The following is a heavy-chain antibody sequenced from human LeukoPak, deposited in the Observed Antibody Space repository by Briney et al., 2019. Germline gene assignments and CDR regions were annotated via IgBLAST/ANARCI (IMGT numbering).Heavy chain of an antibody. D-gene: IGHD3-16*01. J-gene: IGHJ4*02. CDR3: VRGGGAGPDY. CDR1: GFSISSHW. Sequence: PGGSLRLSCAASGFSISSHWMHWVRQAPGKGLVWVSRINSDGSSTNYADSVKGRFTISRDNAKNTLNLQMNSLRAEDTALYYCVRGGGAGPDYWGQGTLVTVSS. V-gene: IGHV3-74*01. CDR2: INSDGSST.